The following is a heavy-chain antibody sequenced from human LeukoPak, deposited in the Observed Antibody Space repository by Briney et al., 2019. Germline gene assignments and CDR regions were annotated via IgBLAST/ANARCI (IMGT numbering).Heavy chain of an antibody. CDR2: INANSGGT. Sequence: SVRGSCKASGYTFTGDYMHWVRQAPRQGVEWMGWINANSGGTNYAQKVQGRVTMTRDTSISTAYMELSRLRSDDTAVYYCARDLDSGSYLFDYWGQGTLVTVSS. J-gene: IGHJ4*02. CDR1: GYTFTGDY. D-gene: IGHD1-26*01. CDR3: ARDLDSGSYLFDY. V-gene: IGHV1-2*02.